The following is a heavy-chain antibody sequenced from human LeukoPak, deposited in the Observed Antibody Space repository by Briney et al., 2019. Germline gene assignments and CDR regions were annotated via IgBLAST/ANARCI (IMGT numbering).Heavy chain of an antibody. CDR2: INPNSGGT. D-gene: IGHD5-18*01. Sequence: GASVKVSCKASGYTFAGYYMHWVRQAPGQGLEWLGWINPNSGGTNYAQKFQGRVTMTRDTSISTAYMELSRLRSDDTAVSYCAREGEIQLWLYFDYWGQGTLVTVSS. CDR1: GYTFAGYY. V-gene: IGHV1-2*02. CDR3: AREGEIQLWLYFDY. J-gene: IGHJ4*02.